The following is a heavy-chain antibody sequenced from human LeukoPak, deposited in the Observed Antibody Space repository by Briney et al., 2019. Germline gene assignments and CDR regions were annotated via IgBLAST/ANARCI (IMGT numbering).Heavy chain of an antibody. Sequence: GGSLRLSCRAFGFTFGDHAMSWVRQAPGKGQEWVGLIRSKAYRGTTEYAASVKGRFTILRDDSKSIAYLQMNSLEIEDTGFYYCTRGPIQLWIHNAMDVWGQGTTVTVSS. J-gene: IGHJ6*02. D-gene: IGHD5-18*01. V-gene: IGHV3-49*04. CDR3: TRGPIQLWIHNAMDV. CDR1: GFTFGDHA. CDR2: IRSKAYRGTT.